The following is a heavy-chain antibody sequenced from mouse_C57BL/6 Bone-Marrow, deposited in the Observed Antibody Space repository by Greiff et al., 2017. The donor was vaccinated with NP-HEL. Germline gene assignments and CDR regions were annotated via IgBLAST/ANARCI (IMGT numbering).Heavy chain of an antibody. D-gene: IGHD1-1*01. CDR3: ARTLRAFDY. CDR1: GYTFTSYW. J-gene: IGHJ2*01. CDR2: IDPSDSYT. V-gene: IGHV1-69*01. Sequence: QVQLQQPGAELVMPGASVKLSCKASGYTFTSYWMHWVKQRPGQGLEWIGEIDPSDSYTNYNQKFKGKSTLTVDKSSSTAYMQLSSLTSEDSAVYYCARTLRAFDYWGQGTTLTVSS.